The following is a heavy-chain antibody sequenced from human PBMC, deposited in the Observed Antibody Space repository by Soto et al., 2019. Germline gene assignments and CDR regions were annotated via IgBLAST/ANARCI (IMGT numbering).Heavy chain of an antibody. J-gene: IGHJ4*02. V-gene: IGHV3-11*01. CDR1: GFTFSDYY. Sequence: PGWSMRLSCAASGFTFSDYYMSWIRKAPGKGLEWVSYISSSDSIIYYADSVKGRFTISRDNAKNSLYLQMNSLRAEDTAVYYCARDLGYYDSSGYFDYWGQGTLVTVS. CDR2: ISSSDSII. CDR3: ARDLGYYDSSGYFDY. D-gene: IGHD3-22*01.